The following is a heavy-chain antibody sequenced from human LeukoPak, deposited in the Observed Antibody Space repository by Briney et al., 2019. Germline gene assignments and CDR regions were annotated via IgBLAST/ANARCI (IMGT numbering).Heavy chain of an antibody. Sequence: ASVTVSCKASGYTFTSYGISWVRQARGQGLEWMGWISAYNGNTNYAQKFQGRITMSRDTSTSTVYMELSSLRSEDTAFYYCATDHSMANTAWWFDPWGQGTLVTVSS. CDR1: GYTFTSYG. CDR3: ATDHSMANTAWWFDP. J-gene: IGHJ5*02. CDR2: ISAYNGNT. V-gene: IGHV1-18*01. D-gene: IGHD5-24*01.